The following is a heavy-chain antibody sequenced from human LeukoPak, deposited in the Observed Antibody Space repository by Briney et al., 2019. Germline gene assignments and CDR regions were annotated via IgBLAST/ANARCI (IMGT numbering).Heavy chain of an antibody. CDR1: GFTFSTYA. J-gene: IGHJ4*02. D-gene: IGHD1-26*01. CDR2: ISGSGGVT. Sequence: GGSLRLSCAASGFTFSTYAMSWVRQAPGKGLEWVSGISGSGGVTNYADSVKGRFTISRDNSNNTLYLQMNSLRVEDTAVYYCARDRSGSYPYYFDYWGQGTLVTVSS. CDR3: ARDRSGSYPYYFDY. V-gene: IGHV3-23*01.